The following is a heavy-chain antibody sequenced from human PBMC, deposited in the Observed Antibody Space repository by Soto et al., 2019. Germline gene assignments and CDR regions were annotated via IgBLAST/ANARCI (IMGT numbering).Heavy chain of an antibody. CDR1: GFTFSSYS. Sequence: GGSLRLSCAASGFTFSSYSMNWVRQAPGKGLEWVSSISSSSSYIYYADSVKGRFTISRDNAKNSLYLQMNSLIAEDTAVYYCAREGGTGCTNGVCYGSDYYYYMDVWGKGTTVTVSS. CDR2: ISSSSSYI. D-gene: IGHD2-8*01. CDR3: AREGGTGCTNGVCYGSDYYYYMDV. V-gene: IGHV3-21*01. J-gene: IGHJ6*03.